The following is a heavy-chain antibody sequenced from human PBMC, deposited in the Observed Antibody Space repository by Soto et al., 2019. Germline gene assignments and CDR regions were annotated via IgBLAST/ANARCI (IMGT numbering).Heavy chain of an antibody. CDR1: GVTFSSNN. V-gene: IGHV3-48*02. J-gene: IGHJ6*02. Sequence: EVQLVESGGGLVQPGGSLRLSCAASGVTFSSNNINLVRQAPGKGLEWVSYISSSSSSIYYADSVKGRFTNSRDNAKNSLYLQMNSLRDEDTAVYYCAMALESLGDVWGQGTTVTVSS. CDR3: AMALESLGDV. D-gene: IGHD3-3*01. CDR2: ISSSSSSI.